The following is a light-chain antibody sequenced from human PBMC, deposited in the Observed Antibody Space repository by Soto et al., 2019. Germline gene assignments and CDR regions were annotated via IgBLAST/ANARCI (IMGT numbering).Light chain of an antibody. CDR1: QSVSSRY. CDR2: GAS. V-gene: IGKV3-20*01. J-gene: IGKJ1*01. CDR3: QQYANSPPK. Sequence: EIVLTQSPGTLSLSPGERATLSCRASQSVSSRYVAWYKQKPGQAPRLLIYGASSSATGIPDRFSGSGSGTDFTLTISRLEPEDFAVYYCQQYANSPPKFGQGTKVEIK.